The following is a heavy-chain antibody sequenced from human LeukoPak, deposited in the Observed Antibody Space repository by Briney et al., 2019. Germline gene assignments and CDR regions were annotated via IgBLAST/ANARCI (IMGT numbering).Heavy chain of an antibody. CDR1: GFTFSSYS. D-gene: IGHD3-10*01. CDR2: IRYDGSNK. J-gene: IGHJ4*02. Sequence: GGSLRLSCAASGFTFSSYSMNWVRQAPGKGLEWVAFIRYDGSNKYYADSVKGRFTISRDNSKNTLYLQMNSLRAEDTAVYYCAKDRYYYGSASYYPPNDYWGQGTLVTVSS. V-gene: IGHV3-30*02. CDR3: AKDRYYYGSASYYPPNDY.